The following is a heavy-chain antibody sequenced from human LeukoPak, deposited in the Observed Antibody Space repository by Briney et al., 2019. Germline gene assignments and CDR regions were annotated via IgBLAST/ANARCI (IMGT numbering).Heavy chain of an antibody. D-gene: IGHD3-10*01. V-gene: IGHV3-23*01. CDR1: GFTFSNAW. CDR3: ARSQDGSGSYFYYFYIDV. CDR2: ISGSGGST. J-gene: IGHJ6*03. Sequence: GGSLRLSCAASGFTFSNAWMSWVRQAPGKGLEWVSAISGSGGSTYYADSVKGRFTISRDNSKNILYLQMNSLRAEDTAVYYCARSQDGSGSYFYYFYIDVWGKGTTV.